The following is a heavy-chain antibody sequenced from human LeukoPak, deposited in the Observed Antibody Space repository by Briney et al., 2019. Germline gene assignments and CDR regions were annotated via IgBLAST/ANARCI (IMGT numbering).Heavy chain of an antibody. CDR3: ARERDSGSTFDN. J-gene: IGHJ4*02. Sequence: SETLSLTCTVSGGSISNYYWGWIRQPPGKGLEWIGYIYYSGTTKYNPSLKSRVTISVDMSMNQFSLKLRSVTAADTAVYYCARERDSGSTFDNWGQGTLVTVSS. D-gene: IGHD1-26*01. CDR2: IYYSGTT. V-gene: IGHV4-59*01. CDR1: GGSISNYY.